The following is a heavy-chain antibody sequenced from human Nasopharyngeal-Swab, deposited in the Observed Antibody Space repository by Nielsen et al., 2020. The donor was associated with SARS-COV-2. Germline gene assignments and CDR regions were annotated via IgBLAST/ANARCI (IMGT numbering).Heavy chain of an antibody. CDR1: GGSISSSSYY. D-gene: IGHD3-3*01. V-gene: IGHV4-39*01. CDR3: ARLSWTTNDFWSGYYLGYFGY. CDR2: IYYSGST. J-gene: IGHJ4*02. Sequence: GSLRLSCTVPGGSISSSSYYWGWIRQPPGKGLEWIGSIYYSGSTYYKSSLKSRVTISVDTSKKEFSLKLSSVIVADTAVYYCARLSWTTNDFWSGYYLGYFGYWGQGTLVTVSS.